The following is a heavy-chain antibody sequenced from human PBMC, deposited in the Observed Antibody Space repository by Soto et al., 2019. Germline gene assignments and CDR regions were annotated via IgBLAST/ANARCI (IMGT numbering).Heavy chain of an antibody. J-gene: IGHJ3*02. Sequence: ASVKGYCKASGYTFTSYDINWVRQATGQGLEWMGWMNPNSGNTGYAQKFQGRVTMTRNTSISTAYMELSSLRSEDTAVYYCARLLDYGDYSAFDIWGQGTMVTVS. V-gene: IGHV1-8*01. CDR2: MNPNSGNT. D-gene: IGHD4-17*01. CDR1: GYTFTSYD. CDR3: ARLLDYGDYSAFDI.